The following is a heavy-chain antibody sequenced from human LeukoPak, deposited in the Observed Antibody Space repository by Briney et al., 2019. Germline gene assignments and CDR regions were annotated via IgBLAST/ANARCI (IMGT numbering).Heavy chain of an antibody. D-gene: IGHD3-3*01. J-gene: IGHJ4*02. CDR2: IYYSGST. Sequence: SETLSLTCTVSGGSISSYYWSWIRQPPGKGLEWIGYIYYSGSTNYNPSLKSRVTISVDTSKKQFSLKLSSVTAADTAVYYCARHAQDYDFWSGSTEGGLSYWGQGTLVTVSS. CDR1: GGSISSYY. CDR3: ARHAQDYDFWSGSTEGGLSY. V-gene: IGHV4-59*08.